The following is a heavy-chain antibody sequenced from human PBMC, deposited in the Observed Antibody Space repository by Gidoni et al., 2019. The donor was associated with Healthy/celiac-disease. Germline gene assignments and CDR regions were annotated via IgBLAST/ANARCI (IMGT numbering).Heavy chain of an antibody. CDR3: ARERENHYDSSGYYYGYFQH. CDR1: GYTFTSYC. V-gene: IGHV1-18*01. CDR2: ISAYNGNT. D-gene: IGHD3-22*01. J-gene: IGHJ1*01. Sequence: QVHLVQSGAEVKKPGASVKVSCNASGYTFTSYCIIWVRQAPGQGLEWMGWISAYNGNTNYAQKLQGRVTMTTDTSTSTAYMELRSLRSDDTAVYYCARERENHYDSSGYYYGYFQHWGQGTLVTVSS.